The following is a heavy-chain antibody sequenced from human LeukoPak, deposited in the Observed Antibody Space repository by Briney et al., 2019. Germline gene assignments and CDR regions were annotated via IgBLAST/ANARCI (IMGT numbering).Heavy chain of an antibody. D-gene: IGHD6-19*01. J-gene: IGHJ5*02. CDR2: IYYSGST. V-gene: IGHV4-30-4*01. CDR3: ARVTNLGIAVAGPGFNWFDP. CDR1: GGSISSGDYY. Sequence: SQTLSLTCTVSGGSISSGDYYWSWIRQPPGKGLEWIGYIYYSGSTYYNPSLKSRVTMSVDTSKNQFSLKLSSVTAADTAVYYCARVTNLGIAVAGPGFNWFDPWGQGTLVTVSS.